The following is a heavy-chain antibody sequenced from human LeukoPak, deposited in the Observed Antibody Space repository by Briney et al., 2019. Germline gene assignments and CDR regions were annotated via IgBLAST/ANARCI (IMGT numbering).Heavy chain of an antibody. Sequence: PGGSLRLSCAASGFTFSTYTRKWVRQAPGKGLEWVSSISSAGSYIFYADSMKGRFTISRDNAKNSLYLQMNSLRGEDTAVYHCARVGGGYDFWSGYLHAFDIWGQGTMVAVSS. V-gene: IGHV3-21*01. J-gene: IGHJ3*02. CDR3: ARVGGGYDFWSGYLHAFDI. CDR1: GFTFSTYT. D-gene: IGHD3-3*01. CDR2: ISSAGSYI.